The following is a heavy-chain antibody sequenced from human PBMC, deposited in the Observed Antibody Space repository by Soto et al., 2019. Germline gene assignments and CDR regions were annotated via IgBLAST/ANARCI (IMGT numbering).Heavy chain of an antibody. D-gene: IGHD2-2*01. Sequence: QVRLKESGPGLVKPSGTLSLTCAVSGGSVESSSCWSWVRQAPGKGLEWIVEIYHSGTCNYNPSLASRVSVSGDKSTSQFCLNLNSVTAADTAVYYWVRSVPAAPWASNGMDVWGQGTTVTVSS. J-gene: IGHJ6*02. CDR2: IYHSGTC. V-gene: IGHV4-4*02. CDR3: VRSVPAAPWASNGMDV. CDR1: GGSVESSSC.